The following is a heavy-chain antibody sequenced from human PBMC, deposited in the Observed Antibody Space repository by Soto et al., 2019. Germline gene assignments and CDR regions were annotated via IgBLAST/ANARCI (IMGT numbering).Heavy chain of an antibody. CDR3: ARVPDIVLVPAAEYYFDY. CDR1: GYTFTSYG. J-gene: IGHJ4*02. Sequence: QVQLVQSGAEVKKPGASVKVSCKASGYTFTSYGISWVRQAPGQGLEWMGWISAYNGNTNYAQKLQGRVTMTTDTSTSTAYMELRSLRSDDTAVYYCARVPDIVLVPAAEYYFDYWGQGTLVTVSS. V-gene: IGHV1-18*01. CDR2: ISAYNGNT. D-gene: IGHD2-2*01.